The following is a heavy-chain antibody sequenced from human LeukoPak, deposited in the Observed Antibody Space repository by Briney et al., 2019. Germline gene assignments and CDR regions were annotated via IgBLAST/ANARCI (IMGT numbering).Heavy chain of an antibody. CDR1: GFTFDDYG. CDR2: INWNGGST. CDR3: ARDGWLHPKNYYYMDV. Sequence: GGSLRLSCAASGFTFDDYGMSWVRQAPGKGLEWVSSINWNGGSTGYADSVKGRFTISGDNAKNSLYLQMNSLRAEDTAVYYCARDGWLHPKNYYYMDVWGKGTTVTVSS. D-gene: IGHD5-24*01. J-gene: IGHJ6*03. V-gene: IGHV3-20*04.